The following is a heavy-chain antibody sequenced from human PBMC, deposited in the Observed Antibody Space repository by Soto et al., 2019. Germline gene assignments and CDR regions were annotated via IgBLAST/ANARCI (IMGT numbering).Heavy chain of an antibody. D-gene: IGHD1-7*01. Sequence: EVQLVESGGGLVKPGGSLRLSCAASGFTFSSYSMNWVRQAPGKGLEWVSSVSSSSSYIYYADSVKGRFTISRDNAKNSLYLQMNSLRAEDTAVYYCARGTRIPPWYYYMDVWGKGTTVTVSS. CDR2: VSSSSSYI. V-gene: IGHV3-21*01. CDR3: ARGTRIPPWYYYMDV. CDR1: GFTFSSYS. J-gene: IGHJ6*03.